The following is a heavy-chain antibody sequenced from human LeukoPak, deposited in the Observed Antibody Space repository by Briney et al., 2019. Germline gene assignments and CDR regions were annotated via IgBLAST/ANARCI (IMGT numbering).Heavy chain of an antibody. J-gene: IGHJ4*02. CDR1: GYTFTHYA. CDR2: VNTNTGNP. V-gene: IGHV7-4-1*02. D-gene: IGHD3-9*01. Sequence: ASVKVSCKASGYTFTHYAMNWVRQAPGQGLEWTGWVNTNTGNPTYAQDFTGRFVFSLDTSVNTSYLQISSLKAEDTAVYYCASEDYNILTGYFRLFDYWGQGTLVTVSS. CDR3: ASEDYNILTGYFRLFDY.